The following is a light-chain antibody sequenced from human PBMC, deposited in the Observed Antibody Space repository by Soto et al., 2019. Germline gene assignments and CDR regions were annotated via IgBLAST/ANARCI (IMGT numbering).Light chain of an antibody. CDR1: SSDVGGYNF. J-gene: IGLJ1*01. CDR3: SSFTTSSTAV. V-gene: IGLV2-14*01. Sequence: QSALTQPASVSGSPGQSITISCTGTSSDVGGYNFVSWYQQHPGKAPKLMIFEVSNRPSGVSNRFSGSKSGNTASLTISGLQAEDEADYYCSSFTTSSTAVFATGTKLTVL. CDR2: EVS.